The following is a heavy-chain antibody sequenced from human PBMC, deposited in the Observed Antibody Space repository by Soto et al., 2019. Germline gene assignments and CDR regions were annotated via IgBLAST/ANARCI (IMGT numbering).Heavy chain of an antibody. CDR3: ARDRSTSYESSGHYDY. Sequence: ASVKVSCEASGYSFTDYCIHWVRQAPGQGLEWMGWINPNSGGTNYAQKFQGWVTMTRDTSITTAYMEVSRLRSDDTAVYYCARDRSTSYESSGHYDYWGQGTLVTVSS. D-gene: IGHD3-22*01. CDR2: INPNSGGT. CDR1: GYSFTDYC. V-gene: IGHV1-2*04. J-gene: IGHJ4*02.